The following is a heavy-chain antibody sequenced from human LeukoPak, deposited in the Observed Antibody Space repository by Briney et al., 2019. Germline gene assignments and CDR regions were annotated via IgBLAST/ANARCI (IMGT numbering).Heavy chain of an antibody. D-gene: IGHD3-10*01. Sequence: AASVKVSCKASGGTFSSYAISWVRQAPGQGLEWMGGIIPIFGTANYAQKFQGRVTITADESTSTAYMELSSLRSEDTAVYYCARMPFMVWGVIELDYWGQGTLVTVSS. J-gene: IGHJ4*02. CDR2: IIPIFGTA. CDR1: GGTFSSYA. V-gene: IGHV1-69*01. CDR3: ARMPFMVWGVIELDY.